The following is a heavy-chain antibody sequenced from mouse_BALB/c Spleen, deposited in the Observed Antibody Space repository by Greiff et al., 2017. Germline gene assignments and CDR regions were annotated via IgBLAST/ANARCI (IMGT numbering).Heavy chain of an antibody. J-gene: IGHJ4*01. D-gene: IGHD1-1*01. CDR1: GYTFTSYW. CDR3: TRCYYGSSYAMDY. CDR2: IYPSDSYT. Sequence: VQLQQPGAELVRPGASVKLSCKASGYTFTSYWINWVKQRPGQGLEWIGNIYPSDSYTNYNQKFKDKATLTVDKSSSTAYMQLSSPTSEDSAVYYCTRCYYGSSYAMDYWGQGTSVTVSS. V-gene: IGHV1-69*02.